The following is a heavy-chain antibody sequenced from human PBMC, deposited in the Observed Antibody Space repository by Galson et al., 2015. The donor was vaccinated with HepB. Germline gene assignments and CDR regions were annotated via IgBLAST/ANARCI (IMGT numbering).Heavy chain of an antibody. V-gene: IGHV3-23*01. CDR1: GFTFSSYA. D-gene: IGHD3-3*01. CDR3: AKDSPPSYYDFWSGRGYGMDV. CDR2: ISGSGGST. J-gene: IGHJ6*02. Sequence: SLRLSCAASGFTFSSYAMSWVRQAPGKGLEWVSAISGSGGSTYYADSVKGRFTISRDNSKNTLYLQMNSLRAEDTAVYYCAKDSPPSYYDFWSGRGYGMDVWGQGTTVTVSS.